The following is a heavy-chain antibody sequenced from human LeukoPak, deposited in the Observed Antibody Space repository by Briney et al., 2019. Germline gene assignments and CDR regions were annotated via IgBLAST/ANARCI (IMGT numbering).Heavy chain of an antibody. CDR1: GFTFSSYG. CDR3: AKDRAYYSDSSGYYLVRAYDY. Sequence: GGSLRLSCAASGFTFSSYGMHWVRQAPGKGLEWVAFIRYDGSNKYYADSVKGRFTISRDNAKNTLYLQMNSLRAEDTAVYYCAKDRAYYSDSSGYYLVRAYDYWGQGTLVTVSS. J-gene: IGHJ4*02. CDR2: IRYDGSNK. V-gene: IGHV3-30*02. D-gene: IGHD3-22*01.